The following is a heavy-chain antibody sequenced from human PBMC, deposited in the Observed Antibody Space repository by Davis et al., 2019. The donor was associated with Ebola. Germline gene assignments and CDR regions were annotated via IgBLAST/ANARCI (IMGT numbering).Heavy chain of an antibody. V-gene: IGHV1-2*02. CDR2: INPNSGGT. CDR1: GYTFTGYY. Sequence: ASVKVSCKASGYTFTGYYMHWVRQAPGQGLEWMGWINPNSGGTNYAQKFQGRVTMTRDTSISTAYMELSRLRSDDTAVYYCASELSSYTGSKPFDYWGQGTLVTVSS. D-gene: IGHD3-10*01. CDR3: ASELSSYTGSKPFDY. J-gene: IGHJ4*02.